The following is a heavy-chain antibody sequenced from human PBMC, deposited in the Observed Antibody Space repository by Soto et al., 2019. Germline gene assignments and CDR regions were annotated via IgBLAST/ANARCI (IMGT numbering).Heavy chain of an antibody. CDR1: GFTFSSYG. J-gene: IGHJ6*03. V-gene: IGHV3-30*03. CDR2: ISYDGSNK. CDR3: AAEMGGNYMDV. Sequence: SLRLSCAASGFTFSSYGMHWVRQAPGKGLEWVAVISYDGSNKYYADSVKGRFTISRDNSKNTLYLQMNSLRAEDTAVYYCAAEMGGNYMDVWGKGTTVTVSS.